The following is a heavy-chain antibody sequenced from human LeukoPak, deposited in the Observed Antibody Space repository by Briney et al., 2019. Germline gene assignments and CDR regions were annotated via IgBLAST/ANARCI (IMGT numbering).Heavy chain of an antibody. Sequence: GGSLRLSCAASGFTVSSNYMSWVRQAPGKGLEWVSVIYSGGSTYYADSVKGRFTISRDNSKNTLYLQMNSLRAEDTAVYYCARAYDILTRLDYWGQGTLVTVSS. CDR3: ARAYDILTRLDY. CDR1: GFTVSSNY. D-gene: IGHD3-9*01. J-gene: IGHJ4*02. V-gene: IGHV3-53*01. CDR2: IYSGGST.